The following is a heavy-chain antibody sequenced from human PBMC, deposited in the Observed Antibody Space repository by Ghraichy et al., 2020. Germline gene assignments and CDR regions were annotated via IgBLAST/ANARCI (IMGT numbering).Heavy chain of an antibody. J-gene: IGHJ5*02. CDR1: GDTFTSYY. D-gene: IGHD3-3*01. CDR3: ARGHDFWSGPQNL. CDR2: INPTGGST. Sequence: ASVKVSCKASGDTFTSYYVHWVRQAPGHGLEWMGIINPTGGSTNYAHNFQDRVSMTRDTSTSTVYIELSSLRSEDTAVYYCARGHDFWSGPQNLWGQGTLVTVTS. V-gene: IGHV1-46*01.